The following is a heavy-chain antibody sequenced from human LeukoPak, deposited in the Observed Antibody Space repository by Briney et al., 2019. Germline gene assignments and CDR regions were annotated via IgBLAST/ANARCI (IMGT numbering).Heavy chain of an antibody. CDR1: GFIFSNYA. V-gene: IGHV3-30*04. Sequence: PGRSLRLSCVASGFIFSNYAMHWVRQAPGKGLEWVAVISYEGSSKYYADSVKGRFTISRDNSKNTLHLQMDSLRDEDTVVYYCASPKRGDAILPDHWGQGTLVTVSS. J-gene: IGHJ5*02. D-gene: IGHD3-10*01. CDR2: ISYEGSSK. CDR3: ASPKRGDAILPDH.